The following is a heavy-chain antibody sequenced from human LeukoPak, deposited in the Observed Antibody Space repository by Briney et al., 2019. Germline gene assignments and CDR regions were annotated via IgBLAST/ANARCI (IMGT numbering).Heavy chain of an antibody. Sequence: SETLSLTCAVYGGSFSGYYWSWIRQPPGKGLEWIGEINHSGSTNYNPSLKSRVTISVDTSKSQFSLKLSPVTAADTAVYYCASLNYDVPYYYYGMDVWGQGTTVTVSS. CDR3: ASLNYDVPYYYYGMDV. J-gene: IGHJ6*02. CDR1: GGSFSGYY. V-gene: IGHV4-34*01. CDR2: INHSGST. D-gene: IGHD1-7*01.